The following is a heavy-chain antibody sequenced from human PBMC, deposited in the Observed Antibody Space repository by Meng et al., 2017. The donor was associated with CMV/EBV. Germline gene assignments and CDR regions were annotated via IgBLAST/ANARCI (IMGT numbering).Heavy chain of an antibody. D-gene: IGHD3-22*01. J-gene: IGHJ4*02. Sequence: GESLKTFCAASGFTFSDAWMSRVRPAPGKGAEWVGRIKSKTDGGTTDYAAPVKGRFTIPRDEPKNTLYLQMNSLKTEDTAVYYCTSTIGYYYDSSGYYLDYWGQGTLVTVSS. CDR2: IKSKTDGGTT. CDR3: TSTIGYYYDSSGYYLDY. CDR1: GFTFSDAW. V-gene: IGHV3-15*01.